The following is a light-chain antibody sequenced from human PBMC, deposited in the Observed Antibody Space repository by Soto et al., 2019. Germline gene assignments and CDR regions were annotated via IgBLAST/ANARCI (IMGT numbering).Light chain of an antibody. Sequence: EIVMTQSPATLSASPGERATLSCRASQSVSNNLAWYHQKPGQAPRLLIYGASSRATGIPDRFSGSGSGTDFTLTISRLEPEDFAVYYCQQYGSSPRTFGQGTKVEIK. V-gene: IGKV3-20*01. CDR2: GAS. CDR1: QSVSNN. J-gene: IGKJ1*01. CDR3: QQYGSSPRT.